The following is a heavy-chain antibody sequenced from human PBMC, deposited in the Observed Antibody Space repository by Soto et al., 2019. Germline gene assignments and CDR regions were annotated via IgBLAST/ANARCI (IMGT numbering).Heavy chain of an antibody. D-gene: IGHD6-6*01. CDR2: ISYDGSNK. Sequence: GGSLRLSCAASGFTFSSYAMHWVRQAPGKGLEWVAVISYDGSNKYYADSVKGRFTISRDNSKNTLYLQMNSLRAEDTAVYYWSSGSSSPGYFDDWGQGTLVTVSS. CDR3: SSGSSSPGYFDD. J-gene: IGHJ4*02. V-gene: IGHV3-30-3*01. CDR1: GFTFSSYA.